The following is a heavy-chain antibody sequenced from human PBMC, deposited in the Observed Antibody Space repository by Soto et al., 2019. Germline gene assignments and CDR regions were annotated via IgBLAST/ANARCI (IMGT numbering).Heavy chain of an antibody. CDR2: ISYDGNNE. D-gene: IGHD6-6*01. J-gene: IGHJ4*02. CDR3: ARGGPARNHYYLDY. V-gene: IGHV3-30-3*01. CDR1: GFTFTYYA. Sequence: QVQLVESGGDVVQPGRSVRLSCAASGFTFTYYAKHWVRQAPGKGLEWVTVISYDGNNEYYADSVKGRFTISRDNSKNTLYLQMNSLRPEDTAVYYCARGGPARNHYYLDYWGQGTLVTVSS.